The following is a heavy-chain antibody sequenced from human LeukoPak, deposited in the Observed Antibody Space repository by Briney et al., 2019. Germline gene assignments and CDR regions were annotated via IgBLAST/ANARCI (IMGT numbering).Heavy chain of an antibody. Sequence: SGPTLVKPTQTLTLTCTFSGFSLSTSGVGVGWIRQPPGKALEWLALIYWDDDKRYSPSLKSRLTITKDTSKNQVVLTMTNMDPVDTATNYCTKYVYYYGSGSSEYFDYWGQGTLVTVSS. CDR3: TKYVYYYGSGSSEYFDY. J-gene: IGHJ4*02. D-gene: IGHD3-10*01. CDR2: IYWDDDK. CDR1: GFSLSTSGVG. V-gene: IGHV2-5*02.